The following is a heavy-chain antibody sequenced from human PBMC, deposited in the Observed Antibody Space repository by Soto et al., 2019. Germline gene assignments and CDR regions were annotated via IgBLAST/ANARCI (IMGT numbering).Heavy chain of an antibody. V-gene: IGHV3-30*18. CDR3: VKGSYYYDSRSARGYYYYGMDV. D-gene: IGHD3-22*01. Sequence: PGGSLRLSCAASGFTFSSYGMHWVRQAPGKGLEWVAAISYDGSNTYYADSVKGRFTISRDNSKNTLYLQMSSLRAEDTAVYYCVKGSYYYDSRSARGYYYYGMDVWGQGTTVTVS. CDR2: ISYDGSNT. CDR1: GFTFSSYG. J-gene: IGHJ6*02.